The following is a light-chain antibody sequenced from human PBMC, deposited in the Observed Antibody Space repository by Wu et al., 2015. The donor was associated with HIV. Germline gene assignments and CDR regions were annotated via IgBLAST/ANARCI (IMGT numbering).Light chain of an antibody. CDR2: GAS. CDR3: QQYGSSPDPLT. J-gene: IGKJ4*01. V-gene: IGKV3-20*01. Sequence: EIVLTQSPGTLSLSPGERATLSCRASQSVSSSYLAWYQQKPGQAPRLLIYGASSRATGIPDRFSGSGSGTDFTLTISRLEPEDFAVYYCQQYGSSPDPLTFGGGTKVEIK. CDR1: QSVSSSY.